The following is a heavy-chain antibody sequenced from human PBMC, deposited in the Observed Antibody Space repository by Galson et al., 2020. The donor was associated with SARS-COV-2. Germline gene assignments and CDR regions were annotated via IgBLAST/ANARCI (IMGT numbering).Heavy chain of an antibody. D-gene: IGHD2-2*01. CDR2: ISSSSSYI. J-gene: IGHJ4*02. CDR3: AREQSYALYGGFDY. CDR1: GFTFSSYS. V-gene: IGHV3-21*01. Sequence: GESLKISCAASGFTFSSYSMNWVRQAPGKGLEWVSSISSSSSYIYYADSVKGRFTISRDNAKNSLYLQMNSLRAEDTAVYYCAREQSYALYGGFDYWGQGTLVTVSS.